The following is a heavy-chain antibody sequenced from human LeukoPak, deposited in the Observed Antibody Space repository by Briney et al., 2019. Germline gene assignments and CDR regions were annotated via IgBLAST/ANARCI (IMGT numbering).Heavy chain of an antibody. CDR1: GFTFSIYG. Sequence: GGSLRLSCAVSGFTFSIYGMTWVRQAPGKGLEWVSAICGSGCGGTTYYADSVKGRFTVSRDNSKNTLYLQMNSLTAEDTVVYYCAKDRGGSYPNWFDPWGQGTLVTVSS. V-gene: IGHV3-23*01. CDR3: AKDRGGSYPNWFDP. D-gene: IGHD1-26*01. J-gene: IGHJ5*02. CDR2: ICGSGCGGTT.